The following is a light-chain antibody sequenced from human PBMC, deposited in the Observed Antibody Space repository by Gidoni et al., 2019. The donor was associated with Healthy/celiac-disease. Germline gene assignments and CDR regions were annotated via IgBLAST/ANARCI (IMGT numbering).Light chain of an antibody. V-gene: IGKV3-11*01. Sequence: IVLLQSPATLSSSPGARATLSCRSSQSVSTYLAWYQQKPGQAPRLLIYDASNRATGIPARFSGSGSGTDFTLTISSLEPEDFAVYYCQQRGSWPPWTFGGGTKVEIK. J-gene: IGKJ4*01. CDR2: DAS. CDR1: QSVSTY. CDR3: QQRGSWPPWT.